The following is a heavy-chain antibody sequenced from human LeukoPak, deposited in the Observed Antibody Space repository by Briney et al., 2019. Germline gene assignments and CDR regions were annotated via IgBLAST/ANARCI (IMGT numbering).Heavy chain of an antibody. CDR1: GGSISSYY. CDR2: IYYSGST. CDR3: ARRGSYDFTHFDY. Sequence: SETLSLTCTVSGGSISSYYWSWFRQPPGKGLEWIGYIYYSGSTNYNPSLKSRVTISVDTSKNQFSLKLSSVTAADMAVYYCARRGSYDFTHFDYWGQGTLVTVSS. D-gene: IGHD1-26*01. J-gene: IGHJ4*02. V-gene: IGHV4-59*08.